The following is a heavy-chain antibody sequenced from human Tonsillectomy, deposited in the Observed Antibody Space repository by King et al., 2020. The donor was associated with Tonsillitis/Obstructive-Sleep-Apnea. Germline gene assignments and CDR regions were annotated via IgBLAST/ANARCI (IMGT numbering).Heavy chain of an antibody. Sequence: QLVESGGGLEQPGGSLRLSCVASGLTFSSYAMTWVRQAPGKGLEWISMISGSGGITYYADSVKGRFTISRDNSRNTVELEMNSLRVEDTALYYCAKGGMEWEVPSYFDFWGQGTLVTVSS. D-gene: IGHD1-26*01. V-gene: IGHV3-23*04. CDR1: GLTFSSYA. CDR3: AKGGMEWEVPSYFDF. CDR2: ISGSGGIT. J-gene: IGHJ4*02.